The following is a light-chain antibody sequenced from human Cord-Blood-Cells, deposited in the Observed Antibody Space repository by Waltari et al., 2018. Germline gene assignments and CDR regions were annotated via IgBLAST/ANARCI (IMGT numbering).Light chain of an antibody. V-gene: IGLV2-14*01. CDR3: SSYTSSSTLV. CDR2: DVS. J-gene: IGLJ2*01. CDR1: SSDVGGYNY. Sequence: QSALTQPASVSGSPGQSITISCTGTSSDVGGYNYVSWYQQHPGKAPKLMFYDVSNRPSGVSNRFSGSKSGYTASLTICGLQAEDEADYYCSSYTSSSTLVFGGGTKLTVL.